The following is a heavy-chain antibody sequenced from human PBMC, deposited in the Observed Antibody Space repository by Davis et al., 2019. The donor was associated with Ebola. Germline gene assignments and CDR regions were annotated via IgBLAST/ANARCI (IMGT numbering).Heavy chain of an antibody. Sequence: PGGSLRLSCAASGFTFSSYAMSWVRQAPGKGLEWVSTISNSGHSTYYADSVKGRFTISRDNSKNTLYLQMNSLRPEDTAVYYCARVVNDFWSGYYIWGQGTMVTVSS. CDR1: GFTFSSYA. V-gene: IGHV3-23*01. CDR2: ISNSGHST. D-gene: IGHD3-3*01. CDR3: ARVVNDFWSGYYI. J-gene: IGHJ3*02.